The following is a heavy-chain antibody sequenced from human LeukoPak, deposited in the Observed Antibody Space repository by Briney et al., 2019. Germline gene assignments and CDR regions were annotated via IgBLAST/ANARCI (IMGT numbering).Heavy chain of an antibody. CDR1: GDSISSGDYY. D-gene: IGHD5-18*01. CDR3: ARDSGYSYGPFDY. Sequence: SETLSLTCTVSGDSISSGDYYWSWIRQPPGKGLQWIGCISYSGSSYYHPSLKSRVTISVDTSKNQFSLKLSSVTAADTAVYYCARDSGYSYGPFDYWGQGTLVTVSS. V-gene: IGHV4-30-4*01. J-gene: IGHJ4*02. CDR2: ISYSGSS.